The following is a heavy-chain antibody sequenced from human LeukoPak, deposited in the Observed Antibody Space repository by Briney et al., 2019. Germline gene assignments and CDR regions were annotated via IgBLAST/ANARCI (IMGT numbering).Heavy chain of an antibody. Sequence: ASVKVSCKASGYTFTKYDINWVRQATGQGLEWMGWMNPNSGKTGYAQKFQGRVTITRNTFISTAYMELTDLKSEDTAVYYCARGPPAAIWFDPWGQGTLVIVSS. CDR3: ARGPPAAIWFDP. CDR2: MNPNSGKT. V-gene: IGHV1-8*03. D-gene: IGHD2-2*01. CDR1: GYTFTKYD. J-gene: IGHJ5*02.